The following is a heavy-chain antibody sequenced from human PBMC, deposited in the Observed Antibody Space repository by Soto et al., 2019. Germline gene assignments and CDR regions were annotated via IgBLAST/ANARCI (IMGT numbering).Heavy chain of an antibody. D-gene: IGHD3-10*01. Sequence: SETLSLTCTVSGGSISSSSYYWGWIRQPPGKGLEWIGSIYYSGSTYYKPSLKSRVTISVDTSKNQFSLKLSSVTAADTAVYYCARKVYGSGSYSFDYWGQGTLVTVSS. J-gene: IGHJ4*02. CDR2: IYYSGST. CDR1: GGSISSSSYY. CDR3: ARKVYGSGSYSFDY. V-gene: IGHV4-39*01.